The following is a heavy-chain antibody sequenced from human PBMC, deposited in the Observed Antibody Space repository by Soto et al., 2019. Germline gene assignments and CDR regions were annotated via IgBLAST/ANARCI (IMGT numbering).Heavy chain of an antibody. CDR3: ACCIAARCS. Sequence: EVQLVESGGDLVQPGGSLRLSCAASGFTLSDHYMDWVRQAPGKGLEWVARTKDKAQSYTIEYAASVKGRFTISRDDSKNSVYLQMNSLKTDDTAGYYGACCIAARCSWGQGSLVTVSS. CDR1: GFTLSDHY. D-gene: IGHD6-6*01. J-gene: IGHJ4*02. V-gene: IGHV3-72*01. CDR2: TKDKAQSYTI.